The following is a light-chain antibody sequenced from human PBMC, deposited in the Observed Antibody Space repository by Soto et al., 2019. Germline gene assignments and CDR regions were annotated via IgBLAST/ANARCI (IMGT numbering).Light chain of an antibody. Sequence: QSVLTQPPSVSESPGQTVTISCSGSSSNIGSNFVSWYQQFPGTAPKLLIFDNNRRPSGIPDRFSGSKSGTSATLGISGLQSGDEADYYCGTWDSSLSAAVFGGGTQLTVL. V-gene: IGLV1-51*01. J-gene: IGLJ7*01. CDR3: GTWDSSLSAAV. CDR1: SSNIGSNF. CDR2: DNN.